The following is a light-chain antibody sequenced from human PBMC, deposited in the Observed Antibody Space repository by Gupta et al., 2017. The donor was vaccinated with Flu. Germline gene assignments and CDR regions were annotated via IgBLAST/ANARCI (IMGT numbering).Light chain of an antibody. V-gene: IGKV2-28*01. Sequence: IVLPQSPLSLPVSPGGPASISCRSSQSLLHSNGYNYLDWYLQKPGQSPQLLIYLGSNRASGVPDRFSGSGSGTDFTLKISRVEAEDVGVYYCMQALQTPYTFGQGTKLEIK. CDR2: LGS. CDR3: MQALQTPYT. J-gene: IGKJ2*01. CDR1: QSLLHSNGYNY.